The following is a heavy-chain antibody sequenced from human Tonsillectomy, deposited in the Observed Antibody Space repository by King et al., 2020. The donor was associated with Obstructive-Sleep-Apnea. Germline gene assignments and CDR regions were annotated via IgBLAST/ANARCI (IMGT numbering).Heavy chain of an antibody. D-gene: IGHD1-26*01. CDR2: ISNSGSTI. CDR1: GFTFSDYY. J-gene: IGHJ6*02. Sequence: VQLVESGGGLVKPGGSLRLSCAASGFTFSDYYMTWIRQAPGKGLEWVSYISNSGSTIYYADSVKGRFTISRDNAKNSMYLQMNSLRVEDTAVYYWASLNWGWELLGNNYYGMDVWGQGTTVTVTS. V-gene: IGHV3-11*01. CDR3: ASLNWGWELLGNNYYGMDV.